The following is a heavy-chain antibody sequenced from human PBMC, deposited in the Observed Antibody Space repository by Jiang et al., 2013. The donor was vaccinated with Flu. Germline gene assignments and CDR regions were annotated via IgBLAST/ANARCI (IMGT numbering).Heavy chain of an antibody. CDR1: GFTFSDYY. CDR3: AREAVDTAMVYIWDY. D-gene: IGHD5-18*01. CDR2: ISSSSSYT. Sequence: CAASGFTFSDYYMSWIRQXPGKGLEWVSYISSSSSYTNYADSVKGRFTISRDNAKNSLYLQMNSLRAEDTAVYYCAREAVDTAMVYIWDYWGQGTLVTVSS. V-gene: IGHV3-11*06. J-gene: IGHJ4*02.